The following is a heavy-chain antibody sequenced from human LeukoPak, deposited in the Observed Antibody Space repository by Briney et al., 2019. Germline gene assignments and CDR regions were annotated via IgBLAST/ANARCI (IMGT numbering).Heavy chain of an antibody. CDR1: GFMFSSYA. Sequence: PGGSLRLSCAASGFMFSSYAMHWVRQAPGKGLEWVAAMSYDGNNKYYADSVKGRFTNSRDISKSTLYMQMTSLRTEDTAVYYCARVNDMQWLRTGLDYWGQGTLVTVSS. CDR3: ARVNDMQWLRTGLDY. CDR2: MSYDGNNK. V-gene: IGHV3-30-3*01. J-gene: IGHJ4*02. D-gene: IGHD6-19*01.